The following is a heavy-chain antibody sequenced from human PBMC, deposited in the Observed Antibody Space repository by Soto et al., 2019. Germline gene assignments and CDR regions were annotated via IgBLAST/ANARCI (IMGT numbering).Heavy chain of an antibody. V-gene: IGHV1-69*01. D-gene: IGHD1-1*01. CDR3: ARDPGSCCTTPTPPLTYYYYYVMHV. Sequence: QVQLVQSGAEVKKPGSSVKVSCKASGGTFSSYAISWVRQAPGQGLEWMGGIIPIFGTANYAQKFQGRVTIIADESKITAYMALRSLRSVYTAVYYCARDPGSCCTTPTPPLTYYYYYVMHVWGQVTTVTVSS. CDR1: GGTFSSYA. CDR2: IIPIFGTA. J-gene: IGHJ6*02.